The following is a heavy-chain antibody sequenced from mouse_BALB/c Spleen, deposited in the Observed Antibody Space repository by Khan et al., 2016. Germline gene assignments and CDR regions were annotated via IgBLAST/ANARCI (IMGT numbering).Heavy chain of an antibody. CDR3: ATYDGYLFDY. CDR1: GDSITSGY. CDR2: ISYSGST. V-gene: IGHV3-8*02. J-gene: IGHJ2*01. Sequence: EVQLQESGPSLVKPSQTLSLTCSVTGDSITSGYWHWIRKFPGNKLEYMGYISYSGSTYYNPSHKSRISITRDTSNTKSYLQLNSVTIEDTATDYCATYDGYLFDYWGQGTTLTVSS. D-gene: IGHD2-3*01.